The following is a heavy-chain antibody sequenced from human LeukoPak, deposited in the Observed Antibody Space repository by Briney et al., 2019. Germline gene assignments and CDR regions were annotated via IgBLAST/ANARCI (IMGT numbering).Heavy chain of an antibody. Sequence: KTSETLSLTCSVSGGSISSYYWSWVRQPAGKGLEWIGRIYSSGSTNYNPSLNSRVTMSVDTSNNQFSLRLTSVTAADTAVYYCARGTTAAAGIFDYWGQGTLVTVSS. CDR1: GGSISSYY. CDR3: ARGTTAAAGIFDY. J-gene: IGHJ4*02. V-gene: IGHV4-4*07. D-gene: IGHD6-13*01. CDR2: IYSSGST.